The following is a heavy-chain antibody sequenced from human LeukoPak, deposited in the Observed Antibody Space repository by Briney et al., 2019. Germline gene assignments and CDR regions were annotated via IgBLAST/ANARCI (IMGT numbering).Heavy chain of an antibody. J-gene: IGHJ4*02. CDR3: AKDYGEYGYGDALFDS. D-gene: IGHD5-18*01. CDR2: IRINDNTDAT. Sequence: QSGGSLKLSCAASGFIFSGSAMHWVRQASGKGLEWVGRIRINDNTDATAYGPSVRGRFTISRDDSKNTTYLQMNSLRAEDTAIYYCAKDYGEYGYGDALFDSWGQGSPVTVSS. V-gene: IGHV3-73*01. CDR1: GFIFSGSA.